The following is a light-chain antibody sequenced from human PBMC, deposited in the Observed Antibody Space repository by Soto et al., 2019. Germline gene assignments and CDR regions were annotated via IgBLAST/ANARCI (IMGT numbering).Light chain of an antibody. CDR3: QQYFNTPLT. CDR2: WAS. Sequence: DIVMTQSPDSLAMSLGERATINCKSSQNVLNRANDKNYIAWYQQKPGQPPKLLIYWASTRESDVPDRFSGSGSATDFTLTISSLQAGDVAVYFCQQYFNTPLTFGGGTKVEIK. V-gene: IGKV4-1*01. CDR1: QNVLNRANDKNY. J-gene: IGKJ4*01.